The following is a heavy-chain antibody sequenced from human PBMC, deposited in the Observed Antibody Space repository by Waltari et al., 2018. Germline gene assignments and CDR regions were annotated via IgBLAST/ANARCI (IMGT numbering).Heavy chain of an antibody. D-gene: IGHD2-21*02. J-gene: IGHJ3*02. Sequence: QLQLQESGPGLVKPSETMSLTCTVPGGSISSSSYYRGWIRQTPGKGLEWIGGIYYSGSTYYNPSLKSRVTISLDTSKNQFSLKMTSVTAADTAMYYCARHDSFDIWGQGTMVTVSS. CDR2: IYYSGST. CDR3: ARHDSFDI. V-gene: IGHV4-39*01. CDR1: GGSISSSSYY.